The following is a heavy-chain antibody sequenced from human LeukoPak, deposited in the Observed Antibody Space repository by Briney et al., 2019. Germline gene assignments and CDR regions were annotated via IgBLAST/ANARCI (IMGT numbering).Heavy chain of an antibody. CDR2: INHNGNVN. CDR3: ARGARCSGGSCYSSYYYYYGMDV. J-gene: IGHJ6*02. CDR1: GFTFSSYW. D-gene: IGHD2-15*01. V-gene: IGHV3-7*03. Sequence: GGSLRLSCAASGFTFSSYWMNWARQAPGKGLEWVASINHNGNVNYYVDSVKGRFTISRDNAKNSLYLQMSNLRAEDTAVYFCARGARCSGGSCYSSYYYYYGMDVWGQGTTVTVSS.